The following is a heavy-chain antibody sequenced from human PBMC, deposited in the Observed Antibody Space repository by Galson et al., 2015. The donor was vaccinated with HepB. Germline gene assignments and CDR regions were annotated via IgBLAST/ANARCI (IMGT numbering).Heavy chain of an antibody. D-gene: IGHD1-7*01. Sequence: CAISWYSASGNSAAWNWIRQSPSRALEWLERIFYMTTWDNDYAVSEKSRITINPDTSKNQFSLQLNSMTPEDTAVDYCVKELRGWFDPWGQGTLVTVSS. CDR3: VKELRGWFDP. CDR1: WYSASGNSAA. CDR2: IFYMTTWDN. J-gene: IGHJ5*02. V-gene: IGHV6-1*01.